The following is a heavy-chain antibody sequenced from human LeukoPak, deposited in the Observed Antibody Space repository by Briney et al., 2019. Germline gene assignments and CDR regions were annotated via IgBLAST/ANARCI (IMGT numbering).Heavy chain of an antibody. CDR1: GSSFTSYW. CDR3: ARQEGRGYSYGSYYYSGMDV. V-gene: IGHV5-51*01. CDR2: IYPGDSDT. D-gene: IGHD5-18*01. Sequence: GEPLKISCKGSGSSFTSYWIGWGRQMPGKGLEWMGIIYPGDSDTRYSPSFQGQVTISADKSISTAYLQWSSLKASDTAMYYCARQEGRGYSYGSYYYSGMDVWGQPTTVTVS. J-gene: IGHJ6*02.